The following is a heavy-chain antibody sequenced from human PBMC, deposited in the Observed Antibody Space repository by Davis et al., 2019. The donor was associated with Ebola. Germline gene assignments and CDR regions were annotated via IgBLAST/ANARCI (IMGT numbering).Heavy chain of an antibody. D-gene: IGHD6-19*01. CDR3: ARDLGAVAGYAFDI. CDR2: INSDGSST. CDR1: GFTFSDYY. Sequence: GESLKISCAASGFTFSDYYMSWIRQAPGKGLVWVSRINSDGSSTSYADSVKGRFTISRDNAKNTLYLQMNSLRAEDTAVYYCARDLGAVAGYAFDIWGQGTMVTVSS. J-gene: IGHJ3*02. V-gene: IGHV3-74*01.